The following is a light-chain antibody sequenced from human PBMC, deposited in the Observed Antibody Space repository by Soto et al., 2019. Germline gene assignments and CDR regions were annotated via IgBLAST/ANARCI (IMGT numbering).Light chain of an antibody. J-gene: IGKJ4*01. Sequence: EIVLTQSPGTLSLSPGERATLSCRASQSVNSAYLAWYQQKPGQAPRLLIYGASNRATGILDRFSGSGSGTDFTVTISRLEPEDFAVYYCQQYGSTPLTFGGGTKVDIK. CDR1: QSVNSAY. CDR3: QQYGSTPLT. V-gene: IGKV3-20*01. CDR2: GAS.